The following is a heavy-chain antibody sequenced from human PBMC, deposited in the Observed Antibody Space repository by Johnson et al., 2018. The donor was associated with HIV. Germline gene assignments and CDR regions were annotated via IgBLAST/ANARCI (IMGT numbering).Heavy chain of an antibody. V-gene: IGHV3-30-3*01. CDR2: ISYDGSNK. D-gene: IGHD5-12*01. CDR1: GFTFSSYA. Sequence: QVQLVESGGGVVQPGRSLRLSCAASGFTFSSYAMHWVRQAPGKGLEWVAVISYDGSNKYYADSVKGRFTISRDNSKNTLHLQMNSLRAEDTAVYYCAKDAGNDCRGLDAFDIWGQGTMVTVSS. J-gene: IGHJ3*02. CDR3: AKDAGNDCRGLDAFDI.